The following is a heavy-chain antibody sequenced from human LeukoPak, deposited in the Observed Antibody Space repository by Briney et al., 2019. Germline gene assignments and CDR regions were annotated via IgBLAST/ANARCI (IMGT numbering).Heavy chain of an antibody. CDR1: GGSISSGDYY. CDR3: ARDGAPALYGMDV. J-gene: IGHJ6*02. V-gene: IGHV4-30-4*01. D-gene: IGHD2-2*01. CDR2: THYSGST. Sequence: SQTLSLTCTVSGGSISSGDYYWSWIRQPPGKGLEWIGYTHYSGSTYYNPSLKSRVTISVDRSKNQFSLRLSSVTAADTAVYYCARDGAPALYGMDVWGQGTTVTVSS.